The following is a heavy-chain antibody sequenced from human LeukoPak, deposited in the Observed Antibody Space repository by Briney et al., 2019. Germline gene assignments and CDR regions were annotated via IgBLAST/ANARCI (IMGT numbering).Heavy chain of an antibody. CDR2: IYHSGST. Sequence: SETLSLTCTVSGYSISSGYYWGWIRQPPGKGLEWIGSIYHSGSTYYNPSLKSRVTISVDTSKNQFSLKLSSVTAADTAVYYCASHYLMVRGAHFDYWGQGTLVTVSS. CDR1: GYSISSGYY. D-gene: IGHD3-10*01. CDR3: ASHYLMVRGAHFDY. J-gene: IGHJ4*02. V-gene: IGHV4-38-2*02.